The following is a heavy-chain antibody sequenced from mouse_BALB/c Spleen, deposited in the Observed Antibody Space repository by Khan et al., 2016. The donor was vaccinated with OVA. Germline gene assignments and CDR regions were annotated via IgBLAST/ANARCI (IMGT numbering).Heavy chain of an antibody. CDR1: GYTFTNYW. D-gene: IGHD1-1*01. CDR3: ARPYYFCTNYATLDY. Sequence: QVQLQQSGAELVRPGTSVKMSCKAAGYTFTNYWIGGINQRPGQGLEWNGDIYPGNGNTNYNEKFKGKAILTADTSSHTAYLQLSSLTSEDSAIFSCARPYYFCTNYATLDYWGQGTSVTVSS. V-gene: IGHV1-63*02. J-gene: IGHJ4*01. CDR2: IYPGNGNT.